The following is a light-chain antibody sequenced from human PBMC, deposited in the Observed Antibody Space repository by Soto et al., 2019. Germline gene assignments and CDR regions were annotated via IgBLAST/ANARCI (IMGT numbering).Light chain of an antibody. CDR1: SSNIGSTYD. CDR3: QSYDDSLSVHYV. Sequence: QSVLTQPPSVSGAPGQRVTISCTGSSSNIGSTYDVQWYQQLPGTAPKLLIHGNTNRPSGVPDLFSGSKSGTSASLAITVLQADDEADYYCQSYDDSLSVHYVFGAGTKVTVL. CDR2: GNT. J-gene: IGLJ1*01. V-gene: IGLV1-40*01.